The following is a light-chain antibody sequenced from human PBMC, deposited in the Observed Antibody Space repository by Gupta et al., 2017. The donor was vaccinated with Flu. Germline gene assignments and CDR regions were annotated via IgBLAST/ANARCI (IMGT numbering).Light chain of an antibody. Sequence: SITISCTGTSSDVGDYSYVSWYQQHPGKAPKLMIYYVTDRPSGVSNRFSGSKSGNTASLTISGLQAEDEADYYCSSYTSSSTLVFGGGTKLTVL. V-gene: IGLV2-14*04. CDR3: SSYTSSSTLV. CDR1: SSDVGDYSY. CDR2: YVT. J-gene: IGLJ2*01.